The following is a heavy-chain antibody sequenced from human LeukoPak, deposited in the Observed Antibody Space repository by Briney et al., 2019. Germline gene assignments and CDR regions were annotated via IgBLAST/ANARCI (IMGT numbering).Heavy chain of an antibody. V-gene: IGHV3-23*01. J-gene: IGHJ3*02. CDR1: GFTFSSYA. Sequence: PGGSLRLSCAASGFTFSSYAMSWVRQAPGKGLEWVSAISGSGGSTYYADSVKGRFTISRDNSKNTLYLQMNSLRAEDTAVYYCARYKLYHGAFDIWGQGTMVTVSS. D-gene: IGHD2-2*01. CDR2: ISGSGGST. CDR3: ARYKLYHGAFDI.